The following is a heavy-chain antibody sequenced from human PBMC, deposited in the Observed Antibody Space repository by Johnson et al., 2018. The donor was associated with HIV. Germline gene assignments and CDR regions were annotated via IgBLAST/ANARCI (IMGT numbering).Heavy chain of an antibody. J-gene: IGHJ3*02. CDR1: GFTLSNHW. D-gene: IGHD5-12*01. Sequence: VQLVESGGGLVQPGGSLRLSCAASGFTLSNHWMSWVRQAPGKGLEWVARINSDGSETKYAESVKGRFTMTRENAKNTLYLQMNSLKTEDTAVYYCTTGWYSGYDLPNAFDIWGQGTMVTVSS. V-gene: IGHV3-7*05. CDR3: TTGWYSGYDLPNAFDI. CDR2: INSDGSET.